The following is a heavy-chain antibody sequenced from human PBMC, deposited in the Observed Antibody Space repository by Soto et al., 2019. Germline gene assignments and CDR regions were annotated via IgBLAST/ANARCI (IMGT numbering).Heavy chain of an antibody. J-gene: IGHJ6*02. V-gene: IGHV1-69*06. CDR3: ATNHDSNGYYIYYYYGMDV. CDR2: IIPIFGTA. CDR1: GGTFSSYA. Sequence: QVQLVQSGAEVKKPGSSVKVSCKASGGTFSSYAISWVRQAPGQGLEWMGGIIPIFGTANYAQKFQGRVTITANKSTSTAYIELNSLRSEDTAVYYCATNHDSNGYYIYYYYGMDVWGQGTTVTVSS. D-gene: IGHD3-22*01.